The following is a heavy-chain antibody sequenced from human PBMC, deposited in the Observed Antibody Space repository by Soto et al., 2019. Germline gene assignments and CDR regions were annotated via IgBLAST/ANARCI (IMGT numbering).Heavy chain of an antibody. CDR2: IYYSGST. CDR3: ARAIAAAAPFDY. J-gene: IGHJ4*02. V-gene: IGHV4-59*01. Sequence: SETLSLTCTVSGGSISSYYWSGVRQPPGKGLEWIGYIYYSGSTNYNSSLKSRVTISVDTSKNQFSLKLSSVTAADTAVYYCARAIAAAAPFDYWGQGTLVTVSS. D-gene: IGHD6-13*01. CDR1: GGSISSYY.